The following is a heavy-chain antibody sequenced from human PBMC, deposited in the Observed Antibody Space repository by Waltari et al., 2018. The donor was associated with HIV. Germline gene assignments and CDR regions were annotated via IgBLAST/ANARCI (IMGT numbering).Heavy chain of an antibody. J-gene: IGHJ4*02. CDR3: AKVSSSSLGRFYY. V-gene: IGHV3-23*01. CDR1: GFTFSSYA. D-gene: IGHD6-6*01. Sequence: EVQLLQSGGGLVQPGGSLRLSCTASGFTFSSYAMTWVRQAPGMGLEWVSGITGSGLSTYYADSVKGRFTISRDESMDTLYLQMNSLRPEDTAVYYCAKVSSSSLGRFYYWGQGTLVSVSS. CDR2: ITGSGLST.